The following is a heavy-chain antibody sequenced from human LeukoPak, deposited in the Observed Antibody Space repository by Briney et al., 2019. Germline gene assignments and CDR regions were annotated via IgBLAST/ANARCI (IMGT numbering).Heavy chain of an antibody. CDR3: VRVWAPASMQAAPFDC. CDR2: IKGDGSLK. D-gene: IGHD2/OR15-2a*01. J-gene: IGHJ4*02. Sequence: RAGGSLRLSCAAPGFRFSNLWMSWVRQAPGKGPEWVAHIKGDGSLKNYVDSVEGRFTVSRDNAKNPLYLQMNSLRLEDTAVYYCVRVWAPASMQAAPFDCWGQGTLVTVSS. V-gene: IGHV3-7*01. CDR1: GFRFSNLW.